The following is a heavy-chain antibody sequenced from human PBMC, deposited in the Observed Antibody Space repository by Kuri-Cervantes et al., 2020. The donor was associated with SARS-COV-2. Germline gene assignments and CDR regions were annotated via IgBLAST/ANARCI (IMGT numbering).Heavy chain of an antibody. CDR1: GDSISSSRYY. Sequence: SETLSLTCTVSGDSISSSRYYWGWIRQPPGKGLEWIGSMYYSGSAYYNPSLKSRLTISVDTSKNQFSLKLSSVTAADTAVYYCARVKMTIVTNYYYMDVWGKGTTVTVSS. J-gene: IGHJ6*03. CDR2: MYYSGSA. D-gene: IGHD4-11*01. V-gene: IGHV4-39*01. CDR3: ARVKMTIVTNYYYMDV.